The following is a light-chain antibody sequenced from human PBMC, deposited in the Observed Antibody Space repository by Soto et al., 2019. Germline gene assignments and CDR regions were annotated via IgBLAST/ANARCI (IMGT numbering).Light chain of an antibody. CDR3: QQYNTYST. J-gene: IGKJ5*01. Sequence: ETQMTYSLYTLSASVGARVTSTLRASQSISSWLAWYQQKPGKGPKFLIYKASSLESWVPSWFCRSGSGTEFTLTISSLQPDDFATYYCQQYNTYSTFCQGTRLEFK. V-gene: IGKV1-5*03. CDR1: QSISSW. CDR2: KAS.